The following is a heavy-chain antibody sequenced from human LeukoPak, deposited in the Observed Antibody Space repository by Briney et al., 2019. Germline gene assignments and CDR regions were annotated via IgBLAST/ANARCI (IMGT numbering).Heavy chain of an antibody. Sequence: SEALSLTCTVSGGPISSYYWSWIRQHPGKGLEWIGYILYSGTTNSNPSLKSRVNISLDTSNNQISLKLTSVTAADTAVYFCARMGGYSGYATHWGQGILVTVSS. CDR3: ARMGGYSGYATH. CDR1: GGPISSYY. V-gene: IGHV4-59*08. CDR2: ILYSGTT. D-gene: IGHD5-12*01. J-gene: IGHJ4*02.